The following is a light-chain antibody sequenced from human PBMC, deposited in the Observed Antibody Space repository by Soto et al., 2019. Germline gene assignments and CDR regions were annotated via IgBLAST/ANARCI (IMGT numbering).Light chain of an antibody. Sequence: QSVLTQPHSVSGSPGQSVTISCTGSSSDVGGYNFVSWYQQHPGKAPKLMIYDVSKRPSGVPDRFSGSKSGNTASLTISGLQGEDEAEYYCCSFAGSYTLVFGGGTKVTVL. CDR2: DVS. CDR3: CSFAGSYTLV. CDR1: SSDVGGYNF. V-gene: IGLV2-11*01. J-gene: IGLJ3*02.